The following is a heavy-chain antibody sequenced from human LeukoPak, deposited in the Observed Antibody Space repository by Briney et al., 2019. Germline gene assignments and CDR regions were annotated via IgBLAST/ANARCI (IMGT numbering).Heavy chain of an antibody. CDR2: IQNDASTE. V-gene: IGHV3-33*05. CDR3: ARELSQIVWGGLDY. D-gene: IGHD2-21*01. Sequence: GGSLRLSCAASGFIFSHYGMHWVRRAPGKGLEWVAVIQNDASTENFADSVKGRFTISRDNSKNTVFLQMNSLRVEDTAVYYCARELSQIVWGGLDYGGQGTLVSVSS. CDR1: GFIFSHYG. J-gene: IGHJ4*02.